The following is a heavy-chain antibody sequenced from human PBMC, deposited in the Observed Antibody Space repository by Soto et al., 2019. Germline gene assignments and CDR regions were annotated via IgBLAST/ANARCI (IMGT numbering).Heavy chain of an antibody. Sequence: ASVKVSCNASGYTFTSYGISWVRQAPRQGLEWMGWISAYNGNTNDARKLQGRVTMTTDTSTSTAYMELRSLRSDDTAVYYCARDYDFWSGYLDDDAFDIWGQGTMVTVSS. V-gene: IGHV1-18*04. D-gene: IGHD3-3*01. CDR3: ARDYDFWSGYLDDDAFDI. CDR1: GYTFTSYG. CDR2: ISAYNGNT. J-gene: IGHJ3*02.